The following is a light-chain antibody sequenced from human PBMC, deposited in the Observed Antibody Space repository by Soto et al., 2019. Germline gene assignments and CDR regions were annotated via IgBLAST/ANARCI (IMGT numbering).Light chain of an antibody. J-gene: IGKJ5*01. CDR1: QSIGSN. CDR3: QQYNKWSLIT. CDR2: AAS. Sequence: EIVMTQSPATLSVSPGERATLSCRTSQSIGSNLGWYQQKPAQAPSLLIYAASTRATGIPASFSGSASGTEFTLIIISLQSEDSAVFYCQQYNKWSLITFGQGTRQEIK. V-gene: IGKV3-15*01.